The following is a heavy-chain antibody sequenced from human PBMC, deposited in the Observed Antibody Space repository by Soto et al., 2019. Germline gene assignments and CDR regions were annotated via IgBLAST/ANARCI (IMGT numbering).Heavy chain of an antibody. CDR1: GDSINSGAYY. V-gene: IGHV4-31*03. CDR2: IYTDGGT. Sequence: SETLSLTCTVSGDSINSGAYYWTWIRQHPGKGLEWIGCIYTDGGTDYSPSLKNRVTISMDTSKNQFSLRLTSVTAADTATYFCSRGLTEWSNDSWGHGXLVTVYS. J-gene: IGHJ5*01. CDR3: SRGLTEWSNDS. D-gene: IGHD3-3*01.